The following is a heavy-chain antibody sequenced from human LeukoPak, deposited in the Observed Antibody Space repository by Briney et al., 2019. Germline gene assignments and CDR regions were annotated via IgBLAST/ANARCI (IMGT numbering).Heavy chain of an antibody. D-gene: IGHD3-3*01. Sequence: GGSLRLSCAVSGFTFSNYWMSWVRQAPGKGLEWVAYIKQDGSGEYYVDSVKGRFTISRDNAKNSLYLQMNSLRAEDTAVYYCATYRLLDYWGQGTLVTVSS. CDR3: ATYRLLDY. CDR2: IKQDGSGE. CDR1: GFTFSNYW. J-gene: IGHJ4*02. V-gene: IGHV3-7*03.